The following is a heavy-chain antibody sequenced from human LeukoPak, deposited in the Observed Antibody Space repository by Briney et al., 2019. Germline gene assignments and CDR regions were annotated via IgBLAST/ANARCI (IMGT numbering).Heavy chain of an antibody. Sequence: GGSLRLSCAASGFTFSNAWMSWVRQAPGKGLEWVGFIRDKSHGGTTEYAASVEGRFTISREDSKTIAYLQMKSLKMEDTAVYYCTRFMIGMLGNDWFDPWGQGTLVTVSS. D-gene: IGHD2-8*01. CDR2: IRDKSHGGTT. J-gene: IGHJ5*02. V-gene: IGHV3-22*01. CDR3: TRFMIGMLGNDWFDP. CDR1: GFTFSNAW.